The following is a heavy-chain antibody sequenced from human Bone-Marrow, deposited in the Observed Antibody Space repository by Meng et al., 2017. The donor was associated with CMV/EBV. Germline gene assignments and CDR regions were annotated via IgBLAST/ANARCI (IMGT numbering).Heavy chain of an antibody. CDR1: GFTFSSYA. D-gene: IGHD2-2*01. V-gene: IGHV3-23*01. CDR2: ISGSGGST. Sequence: GGSLRLSCAASGFTFSSYAMSWVRQAPGKGLEWVSAISGSGGSTYYADSVKGRFTISRDNSKNTLYLQMNSLRAEDTAVYYCAKDSVVVVPAAPDFPREYGMDVWGQGTTVTVSS. CDR3: AKDSVVVVPAAPDFPREYGMDV. J-gene: IGHJ6*02.